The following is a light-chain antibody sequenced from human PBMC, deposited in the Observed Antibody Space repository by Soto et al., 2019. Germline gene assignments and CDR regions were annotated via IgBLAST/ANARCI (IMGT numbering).Light chain of an antibody. Sequence: QSVLTQPPSVSGAPGQRVTISCTGSSSNIGAGYDVHWYQQLPGTAPKLLIYGNSNRPSGVPDRFSGSKSGTSAPLAITGLQAEDEADYYCQSYDSSLSGSVFGGGTNLTV. CDR1: SSNIGAGYD. CDR3: QSYDSSLSGSV. V-gene: IGLV1-40*01. J-gene: IGLJ3*02. CDR2: GNS.